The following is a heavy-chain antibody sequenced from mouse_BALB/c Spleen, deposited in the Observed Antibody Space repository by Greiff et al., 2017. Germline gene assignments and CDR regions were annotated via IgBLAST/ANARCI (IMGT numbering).Heavy chain of an antibody. CDR1: GYTFTSYW. J-gene: IGHJ4*01. Sequence: QVQLQQSGAELVKPGASVKLSCKTSGYTFTSYWIQWVKQRPGQGLGWIGEIFPGTGTTYYNEKFKGKVTLTIDTSSSTAYMQLSSLTSEDSAVYFCARGDDGYYDYAMDYWGQGTSVTVSS. CDR3: ARGDDGYYDYAMDY. V-gene: IGHV1S132*01. D-gene: IGHD2-3*01. CDR2: IFPGTGTT.